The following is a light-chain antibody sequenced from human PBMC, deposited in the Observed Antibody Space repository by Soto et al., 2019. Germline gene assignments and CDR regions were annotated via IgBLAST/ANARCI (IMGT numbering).Light chain of an antibody. CDR3: SSYTSSSTPYV. Sequence: QSALTQPASVSGSPGQSITISCTGTSSDFGGYNYVSWYQQHPGKAPKLMIYDVGNRPSGVSNRFSGSKSGNTASLTISGLQAEDEADYYCSSYTSSSTPYVFGTGTKVTVL. CDR1: SSDFGGYNY. CDR2: DVG. J-gene: IGLJ1*01. V-gene: IGLV2-14*01.